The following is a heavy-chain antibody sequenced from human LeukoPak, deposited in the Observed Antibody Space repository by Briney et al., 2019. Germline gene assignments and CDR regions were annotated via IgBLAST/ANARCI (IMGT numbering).Heavy chain of an antibody. Sequence: PSQTLSLTCTVSGGSISSGSYYWSWIRQPAGKGLEWIGRIYTSGSTNYNPSLKSRVPISVATSKNHFSLKLSSVTAADKAVYYCARGPGYSYTFDYWGQGTLVTVSS. CDR1: GGSISSGSYY. CDR3: ARGPGYSYTFDY. D-gene: IGHD5-18*01. J-gene: IGHJ4*02. CDR2: IYTSGST. V-gene: IGHV4-61*02.